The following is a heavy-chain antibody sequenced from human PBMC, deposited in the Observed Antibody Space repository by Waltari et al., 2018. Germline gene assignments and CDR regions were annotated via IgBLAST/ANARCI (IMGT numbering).Heavy chain of an antibody. J-gene: IGHJ4*02. CDR1: GFNVGSNY. Sequence: EVQLLESGGGLIQPGGSLRLSCAVSGFNVGSNYMSWVRQAPGKGLAWVSFVYPAGNTYYADSVKGRFTISRDSSDNTFSLQMNNLKVEDTAVYYCTSPPTYWGQGTQVTVSS. CDR3: TSPPTY. CDR2: VYPAGNT. V-gene: IGHV3-53*01.